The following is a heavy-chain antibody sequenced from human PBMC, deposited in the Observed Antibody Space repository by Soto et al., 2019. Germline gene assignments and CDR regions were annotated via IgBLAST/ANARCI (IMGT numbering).Heavy chain of an antibody. J-gene: IGHJ5*02. D-gene: IGHD6-13*01. CDR3: AREVNSSPARGQNWFDP. Sequence: QVQLQESGPGLVQPSGTLSLTCAVSGDSINNSHWWSWVRQTPGKGLEWIGETYHSGTTNYNPSLKTRFIISIDKSKNQFSLKMNSVTAADTAVYYCAREVNSSPARGQNWFDPWGQGTLVTVSS. CDR1: GDSINNSHW. CDR2: TYHSGTT. V-gene: IGHV4-4*02.